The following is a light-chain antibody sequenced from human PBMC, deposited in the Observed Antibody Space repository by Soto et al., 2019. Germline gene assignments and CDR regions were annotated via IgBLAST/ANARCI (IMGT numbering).Light chain of an antibody. CDR2: DIS. J-gene: IGLJ2*01. CDR3: FLVHSGEVT. CDR1: TGTVTSGHY. Sequence: QAVVTQEPSLTVSPGGTVTLTCGSSTGTVTSGHYPYWFQQKPGQAPRTLMYDISNTQSWTPDRFSGSLLGGKAALTLSGAQPEDEADYYCFLVHSGEVTFGGGTKLTVL. V-gene: IGLV7-46*01.